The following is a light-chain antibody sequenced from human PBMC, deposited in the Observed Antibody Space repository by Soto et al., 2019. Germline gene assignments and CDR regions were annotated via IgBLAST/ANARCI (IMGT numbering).Light chain of an antibody. CDR2: END. J-gene: IGLJ3*02. CDR1: SSNIGDNY. CDR3: GTWDSSLSAVV. V-gene: IGLV1-51*02. Sequence: QSVLTQPPSVSAAPGQKVTISCSGSSSNIGDNYVSWYQHLPGTAPQLLIYENDKRPSGPPDRFSGSKSGTSATLVITGLQTGDEADYYCGTWDSSLSAVVFDGGTKVTVL.